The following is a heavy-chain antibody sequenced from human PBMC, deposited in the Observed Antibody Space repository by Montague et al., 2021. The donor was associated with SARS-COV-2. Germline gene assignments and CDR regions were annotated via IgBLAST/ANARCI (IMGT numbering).Heavy chain of an antibody. CDR2: IHYIGNT. CDR1: NVSINNYS. CDR3: ARLLPDGTVVATDIPFDS. D-gene: IGHD2-21*02. Sequence: SETLSLTCTVSNVSINNYSRGWTRQAPGKGLGLIGSIHYIGNTYYNPSLESRVTISVDTSENQFSLKLRSVIAADTAVHYCARLLPDGTVVATDIPFDSWGQGTLVTVSS. J-gene: IGHJ4*02. V-gene: IGHV4-39*01.